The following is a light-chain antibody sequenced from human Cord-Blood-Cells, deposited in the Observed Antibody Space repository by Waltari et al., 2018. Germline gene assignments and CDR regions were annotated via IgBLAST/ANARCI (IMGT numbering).Light chain of an antibody. J-gene: IGKJ1*01. Sequence: EIVMTQSPATLSVSTGERSTLSCRASQSVSRNFAWYQQKPGQAPTLLIYGASTKATGIPARFSGSGSGTEFTLTISSLQSEDFAVYYCQQYNNWPPWTFGQGTKVEIK. CDR2: GAS. CDR1: QSVSRN. V-gene: IGKV3-15*01. CDR3: QQYNNWPPWT.